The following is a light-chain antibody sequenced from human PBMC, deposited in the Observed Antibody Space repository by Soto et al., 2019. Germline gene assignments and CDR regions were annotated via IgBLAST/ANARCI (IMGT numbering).Light chain of an antibody. Sequence: QSALTQPASVSGSPGQSITISCAGTSSDVGVYDFVSWYQQHPGKAPKLLVYDVNNRPAGISNRFSGSKSGNTASLTISGLKAEDEADYYCSSYTTSTTRVFGGGTKVTVL. CDR3: SSYTTSTTRV. CDR2: DVN. J-gene: IGLJ2*01. CDR1: SSDVGVYDF. V-gene: IGLV2-14*03.